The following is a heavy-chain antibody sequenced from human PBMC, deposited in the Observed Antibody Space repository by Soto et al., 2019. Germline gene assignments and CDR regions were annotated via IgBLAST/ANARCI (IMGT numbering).Heavy chain of an antibody. J-gene: IGHJ4*02. Sequence: PSETLSLTCAVYGGSFSGYYWSWIRQPPGKGLEWIGEINHSGSTNYNPSRKSRVTISVDTSKNQFSLKLSSVTAADTAVYYCARGGLMITFGGVAYDYWGQGTLVTVSS. D-gene: IGHD3-16*01. V-gene: IGHV4-34*01. CDR3: ARGGLMITFGGVAYDY. CDR1: GGSFSGYY. CDR2: INHSGST.